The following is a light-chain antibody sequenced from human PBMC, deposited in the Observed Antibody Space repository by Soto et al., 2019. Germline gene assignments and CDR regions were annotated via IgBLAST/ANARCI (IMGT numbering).Light chain of an antibody. V-gene: IGKV1-5*03. J-gene: IGKJ1*01. CDR1: QSIGDW. CDR2: KAS. CDR3: QHYNSYSWT. Sequence: DIQMTQSPSTLSASVGDSVTITCRASQSIGDWLAWYQQRPGKAPKLLIYKASSLESGVPSRFSGSGSGTDFTLSISSLQPDDFATYYCQHYNSYSWTFGQGTKVEIK.